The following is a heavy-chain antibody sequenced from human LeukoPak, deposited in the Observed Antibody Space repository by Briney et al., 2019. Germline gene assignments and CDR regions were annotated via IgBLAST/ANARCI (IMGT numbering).Heavy chain of an antibody. V-gene: IGHV3-30*03. CDR3: AFLGGGWLDAFDI. D-gene: IGHD5-24*01. Sequence: GGSLRLSCAASGFTFSSFGMHWVRQAPGKGLEWVAVLSYDGRDKHDADSVKGRFTISRDNSKNTLYLQMNSLRAEDTAVYYCAFLGGGWLDAFDIWGQGTMVTVSS. CDR2: LSYDGRDK. J-gene: IGHJ3*02. CDR1: GFTFSSFG.